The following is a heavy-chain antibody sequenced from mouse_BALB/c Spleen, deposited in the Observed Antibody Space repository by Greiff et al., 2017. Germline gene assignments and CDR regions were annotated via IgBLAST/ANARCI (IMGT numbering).Heavy chain of an antibody. D-gene: IGHD1-2*01. CDR2: INPSSGYT. J-gene: IGHJ4*01. V-gene: IGHV1-4*02. CDR1: GYTFTSYT. Sequence: QVTLKESAAELARPGASVKMSCKASGYTFTSYTMHWVKQRPGQGLEWIGYINPSSGYTEYNQKFKDKNTLTADKSSSTAYMQLSSLTSEDSAVYYCARDYGYEDAMDYWGQGTSVTVSA. CDR3: ARDYGYEDAMDY.